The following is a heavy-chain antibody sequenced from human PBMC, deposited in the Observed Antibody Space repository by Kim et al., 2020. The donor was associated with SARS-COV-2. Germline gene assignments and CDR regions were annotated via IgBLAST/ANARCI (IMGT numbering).Heavy chain of an antibody. CDR2: IKQDGSEK. V-gene: IGHV3-7*01. D-gene: IGHD1-26*01. Sequence: GGSLRLSCAASGFTFSSYWMSWVRQAPGKGLEWVANIKQDGSEKYYVDSVKGRFTISRDNAKNSLYLQMNSLRAEDTAVYYCARDPVGYYYYYGMDVWGQGTTVTVSS. CDR3: ARDPVGYYYYYGMDV. J-gene: IGHJ6*02. CDR1: GFTFSSYW.